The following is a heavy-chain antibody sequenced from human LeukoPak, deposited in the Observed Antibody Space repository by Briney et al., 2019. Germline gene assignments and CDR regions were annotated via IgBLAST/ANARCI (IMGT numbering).Heavy chain of an antibody. CDR1: AFTFSSYA. D-gene: IGHD5-24*01. CDR2: ISYDGSNK. J-gene: IGHJ5*02. V-gene: IGHV3-30*04. CDR3: ARVGRRWLQLSSGWFDP. Sequence: GGSLRLSCAASAFTFSSYAMHWVRQAPGKGLEWVAVISYDGSNKYYADSVKGRFTISRDNSKNTLYLQMNSLRAEDTAVYYCARVGRRWLQLSSGWFDPWGQGTLVTVSS.